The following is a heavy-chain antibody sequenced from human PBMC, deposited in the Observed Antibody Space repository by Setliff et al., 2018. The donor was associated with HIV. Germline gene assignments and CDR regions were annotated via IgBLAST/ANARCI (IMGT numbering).Heavy chain of an antibody. V-gene: IGHV3-64D*09. D-gene: IGHD1-1*01. J-gene: IGHJ4*02. CDR2: ISGNGGDT. Sequence: GGSLRLSCAASGLTFSNYGMHWVRQAPGKGLEYVSAISGNGGDTYYADSVKGRFIISRDNSKNALYLQMSSLRIEDTAVYYCVRGTTDWGQGTLVTVS. CDR3: VRGTTD. CDR1: GLTFSNYG.